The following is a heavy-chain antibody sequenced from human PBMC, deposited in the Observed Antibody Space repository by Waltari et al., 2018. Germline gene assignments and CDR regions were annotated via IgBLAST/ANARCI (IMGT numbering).Heavy chain of an antibody. CDR1: GFISDHYW. Sequence: EVRLVESGGDSVQPGGSLRLSCAASGFISDHYWMHWVRQAPGKGLEGLSRINFDGSRITYADSVKGRFTISRDTPKSTLYLQINSLRVEDTAVYYCAVRAKEGYCEGGSCHARLDSWGQGTLVSVSS. V-gene: IGHV3-74*01. J-gene: IGHJ4*02. D-gene: IGHD2-15*01. CDR3: AVRAKEGYCEGGSCHARLDS. CDR2: INFDGSRI.